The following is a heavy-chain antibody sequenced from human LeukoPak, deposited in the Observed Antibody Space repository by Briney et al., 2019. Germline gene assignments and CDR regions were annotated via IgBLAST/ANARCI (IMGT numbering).Heavy chain of an antibody. Sequence: SETLSLTCTVSGGSISSSSYYWGWIRQPPGKGLEWIGNIYYSGSTYYNPSLKSRVTISVDTSNNPFSLKLSAVPAADTAVYYCASVRRGFGESSKYYSYYYMHVWGNGTTVTIAS. CDR2: IYYSGST. D-gene: IGHD3-10*01. CDR3: ASVRRGFGESSKYYSYYYMHV. V-gene: IGHV4-39*01. CDR1: GGSISSSSYY. J-gene: IGHJ6*03.